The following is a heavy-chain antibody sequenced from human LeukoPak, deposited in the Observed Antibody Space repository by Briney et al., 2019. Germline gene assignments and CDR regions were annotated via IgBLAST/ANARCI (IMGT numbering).Heavy chain of an antibody. CDR3: ARGGMDFWSGYYGVDY. D-gene: IGHD3-3*01. V-gene: IGHV1-46*01. CDR1: GYTFTSYY. J-gene: IGHJ4*02. Sequence: ASVKVSCKASGYTFTSYYMHWVRQAPGQGLEWMGIINPSGGSTSYAQKFQGRVTMTRDMSTSTVYMELSSLRSEDTAVYYCARGGMDFWSGYYGVDYWGQGTLVTVSS. CDR2: INPSGGST.